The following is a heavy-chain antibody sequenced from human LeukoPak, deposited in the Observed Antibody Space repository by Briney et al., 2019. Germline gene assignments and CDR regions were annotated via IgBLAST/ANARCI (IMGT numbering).Heavy chain of an antibody. D-gene: IGHD6-13*01. Sequence: PSETLSLTCTVSGGSISSYYWSWIRQPAGKGLEWIGRIYTSGSTNYNPSLKSRVTMSVDTSKNQFSLKLTSVTAADTAAYYCARDVHQLGYYFHYMDVWGKGTTVTVSS. CDR2: IYTSGST. CDR1: GGSISSYY. CDR3: ARDVHQLGYYFHYMDV. V-gene: IGHV4-4*07. J-gene: IGHJ6*03.